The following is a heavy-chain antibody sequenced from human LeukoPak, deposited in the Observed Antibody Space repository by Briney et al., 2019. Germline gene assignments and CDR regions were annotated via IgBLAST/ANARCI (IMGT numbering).Heavy chain of an antibody. Sequence: PGGSLRLSCAAPGFTFSSYAMSWVRQAPGKGLEWVSAISGSGGSTYYADSVKGRFTISRDNSKNTLYLQMNSLRAEDTAVYYCAKVSSRYSSADFDYWGQGTLVTVSS. V-gene: IGHV3-23*01. D-gene: IGHD6-25*01. CDR3: AKVSSRYSSADFDY. CDR1: GFTFSSYA. J-gene: IGHJ4*02. CDR2: ISGSGGST.